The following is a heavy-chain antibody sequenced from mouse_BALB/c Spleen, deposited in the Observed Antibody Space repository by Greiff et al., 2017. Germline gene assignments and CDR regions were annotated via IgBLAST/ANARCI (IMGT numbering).Heavy chain of an antibody. CDR2: INPYNDGT. CDR1: GYTFTSYV. V-gene: IGHV1-14*01. D-gene: IGHD1-1*01. Sequence: VHVKQSGPELVKPGASVKMSCKASGYTFTSYVMHWVKQKPGQGLEWIGYINPYNDGTKYNEKFKGKATLTSDKSSSTAYMELSSLTSEDSAVYYCARGDYYGSSLYYAMDDGGQGTSGTVSS. J-gene: IGHJ4*01. CDR3: ARGDYYGSSLYYAMDD.